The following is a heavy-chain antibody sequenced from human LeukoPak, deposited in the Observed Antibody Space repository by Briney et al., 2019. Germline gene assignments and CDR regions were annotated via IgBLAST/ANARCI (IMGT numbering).Heavy chain of an antibody. V-gene: IGHV4-4*07. Sequence: SETLSLTCTVSGGSISSYYLSWIRQPAGKGLEWIGRISASGNTNYNPSLKSRVTMSVDTSKNLFALKLSSVTAADTAVYYRARQGVATAIDYWGQGTLVTVSS. CDR2: ISASGNT. CDR3: ARQGVATAIDY. D-gene: IGHD2-21*02. J-gene: IGHJ4*02. CDR1: GGSISSYY.